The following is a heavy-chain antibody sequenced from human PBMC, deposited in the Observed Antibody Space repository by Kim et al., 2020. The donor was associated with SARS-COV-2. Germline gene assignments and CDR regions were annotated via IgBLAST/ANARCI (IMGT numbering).Heavy chain of an antibody. Sequence: ASVKVSCKASGYTFTSYAMHWVRQAPGQRLEWMGWINAGNGNTKYSQKFQGRVTITRDTSASTAYMELSSLRSEDTAVYYCARGGIKEYQLLSSGFQHWGQGTLVTVSS. D-gene: IGHD2-2*01. V-gene: IGHV1-3*01. CDR2: INAGNGNT. CDR1: GYTFTSYA. J-gene: IGHJ1*01. CDR3: ARGGIKEYQLLSSGFQH.